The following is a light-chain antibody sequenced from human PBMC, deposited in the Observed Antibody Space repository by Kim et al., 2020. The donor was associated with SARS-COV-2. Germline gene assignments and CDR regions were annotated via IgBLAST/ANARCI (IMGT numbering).Light chain of an antibody. CDR2: DVN. V-gene: IGLV2-14*03. Sequence: GQSITISCTGTSSDIGAYNYVFWYQQHPDKAPKLIIYDVNKRPSGISSRFSGFKSDNTASLTIFGLQAEDEATYHCSSYAASSTVIFGGGTQLTVL. CDR1: SSDIGAYNY. CDR3: SSYAASSTVI. J-gene: IGLJ2*01.